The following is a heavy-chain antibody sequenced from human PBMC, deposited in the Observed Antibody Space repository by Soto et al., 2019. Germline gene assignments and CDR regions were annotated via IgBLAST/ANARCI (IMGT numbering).Heavy chain of an antibody. Sequence: QVQLVQSGAEVKKPGASVKVSCKASGYFFASYSLHWVRQAPGHGLEGMGMINPSVGSTSHAQKVQGRVTMTRDTSTSTVYLDLSSLRSEDTAIYYCARESAGRSVFESSGDFDYWGQGTLVTVSS. D-gene: IGHD3-22*01. CDR2: INPSVGST. CDR1: GYFFASYS. J-gene: IGHJ4*02. V-gene: IGHV1-46*01. CDR3: ARESAGRSVFESSGDFDY.